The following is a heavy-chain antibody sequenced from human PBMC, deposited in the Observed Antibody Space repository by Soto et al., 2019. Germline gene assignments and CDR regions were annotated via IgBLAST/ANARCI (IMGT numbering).Heavy chain of an antibody. CDR1: GYTFTSYA. Sequence: ASVKVSCKASGYTFTSYAMHWVRQAPGQRLEWMGWINAGNGNTKYSQKFQGRVTITRDTSASTAYMELSSLRSEDTAVYYCASFQIEGIAARPLYYGMDVWGQGTTVTVSS. CDR2: INAGNGNT. V-gene: IGHV1-3*01. CDR3: ASFQIEGIAARPLYYGMDV. D-gene: IGHD6-6*01. J-gene: IGHJ6*02.